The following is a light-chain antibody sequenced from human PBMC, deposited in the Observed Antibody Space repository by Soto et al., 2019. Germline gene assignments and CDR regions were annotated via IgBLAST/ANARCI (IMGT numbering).Light chain of an antibody. CDR3: AAWDDSLSGYV. CDR1: SSNIGSNA. V-gene: IGLV1-47*02. CDR2: SNN. J-gene: IGLJ1*01. Sequence: QSVLTQPPSASGTPGQRVSISCSGSSSNIGSNAVNWYQQLPGTAPKLLIYSNNQRPSGVPDRFSGSKSGTSAPLAISGLRSEDEADYYCAAWDDSLSGYVFGTGTKVTVL.